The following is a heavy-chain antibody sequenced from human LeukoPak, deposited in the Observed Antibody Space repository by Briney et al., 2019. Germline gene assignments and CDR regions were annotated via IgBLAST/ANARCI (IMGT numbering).Heavy chain of an antibody. Sequence: QSGVSLRLSCAASGFTLSSYGMHGVRQAPGKGLEWVAVIWYDGSNKYYADSVKGRFTISRDNSKNTLYLQMNSLRAEDTAVYYCASGPSGYDYTTNYYYYYGMDVWGQGNTVTVSS. D-gene: IGHD5-12*01. CDR2: IWYDGSNK. CDR1: GFTLSSYG. J-gene: IGHJ6*02. CDR3: ASGPSGYDYTTNYYYYYGMDV. V-gene: IGHV3-33*01.